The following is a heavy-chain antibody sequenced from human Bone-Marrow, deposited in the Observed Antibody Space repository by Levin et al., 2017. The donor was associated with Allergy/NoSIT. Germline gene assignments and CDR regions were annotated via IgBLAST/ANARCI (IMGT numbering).Heavy chain of an antibody. J-gene: IGHJ4*02. V-gene: IGHV3-7*01. CDR3: ARDPLRRFDC. CDR2: IKEDGIEK. CDR1: GFTFSDYW. Sequence: GESLKISCVASGFTFSDYWMTWVRQAPGKGLEWVANIKEDGIEKHYVDSVKGRFTISRDNAKNSLFLQMNSLRAEDTAVYYCARDPLRRFDCWGQGTLVTVSS.